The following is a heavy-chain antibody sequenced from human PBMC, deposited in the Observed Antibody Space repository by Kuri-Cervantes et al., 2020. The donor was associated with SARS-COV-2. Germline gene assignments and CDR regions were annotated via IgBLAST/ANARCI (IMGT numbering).Heavy chain of an antibody. CDR2: IRYDGSNK. Sequence: GESLKISCAASGFTFSSYGMHWVRQAPGKGLEWVAFIRYDGSNKYYADSVKGRFTISRDNSKNSLYLQMNSLRAEDTAVYYCARERSDYYDSRPDYWGQGTLVTVSS. V-gene: IGHV3-30*02. J-gene: IGHJ4*02. CDR3: ARERSDYYDSRPDY. D-gene: IGHD3-22*01. CDR1: GFTFSSYG.